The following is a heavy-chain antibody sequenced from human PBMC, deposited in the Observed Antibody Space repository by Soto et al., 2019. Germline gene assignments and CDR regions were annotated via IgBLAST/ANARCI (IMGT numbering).Heavy chain of an antibody. V-gene: IGHV4-59*01. D-gene: IGHD3-10*01. CDR3: ARVWGGAFDF. J-gene: IGHJ3*01. Sequence: SETLSLTCTGSGCSLSRYYWGWIRQPPGKGLEWIGYIYYSGSTNYNPSLKSRVTISVDTSKNQFSLKLSSVTAADTAVYYCARVWGGAFDFWGQGTLVTVSS. CDR2: IYYSGST. CDR1: GCSLSRYY.